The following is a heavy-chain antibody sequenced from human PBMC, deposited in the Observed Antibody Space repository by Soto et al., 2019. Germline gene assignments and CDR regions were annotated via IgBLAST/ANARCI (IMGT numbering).Heavy chain of an antibody. V-gene: IGHV4-59*01. CDR2: IYYSGST. Sequence: QVQLQESGPGLVKPSETLSLTCTVSGGSISSYYWSWIRQPPGKGLEWIGYIYYSGSTNYNPSLNSRVTISVDTSKNQFSLKLSSVTAADTAVYYCARARDYGDYVDYWGQGTLVTVSS. CDR3: ARARDYGDYVDY. CDR1: GGSISSYY. D-gene: IGHD4-17*01. J-gene: IGHJ4*02.